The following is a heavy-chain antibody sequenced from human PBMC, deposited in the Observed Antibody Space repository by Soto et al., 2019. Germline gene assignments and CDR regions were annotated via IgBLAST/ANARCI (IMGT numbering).Heavy chain of an antibody. CDR2: IYSSGSS. Sequence: QVQLQESGPGLVKPSQTLSFTCTVSGGSISSADYYWTWIRQSPGKGLEWIGYIYSSGSSNYNSSLKSRVTISIDTSKNHFSLRLSSVTAADTAVYYCARGALSYYAMDVWGQGTTVTVSS. J-gene: IGHJ6*02. CDR3: ARGALSYYAMDV. V-gene: IGHV4-30-4*01. CDR1: GGSISSADYY.